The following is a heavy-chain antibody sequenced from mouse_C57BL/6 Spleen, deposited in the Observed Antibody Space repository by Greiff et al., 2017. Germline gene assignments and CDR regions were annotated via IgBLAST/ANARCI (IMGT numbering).Heavy chain of an antibody. CDR1: GYTFTDYE. V-gene: IGHV1-15*01. Sequence: VQLQQSGAELVRPGASVTLSCKASGYTFTDYEMHWVKQTPVHGLEWIGAIDPETGGTAYNQKFKGKAILTADKASSTAYMELRSLTSEDSAVYYCTREEATGYWGQGTTLTVSS. J-gene: IGHJ2*01. CDR2: IDPETGGT. CDR3: TREEATGY. D-gene: IGHD3-2*02.